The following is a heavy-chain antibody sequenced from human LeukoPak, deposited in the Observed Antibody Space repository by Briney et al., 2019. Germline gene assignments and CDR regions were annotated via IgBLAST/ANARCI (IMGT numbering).Heavy chain of an antibody. CDR1: GFTFDDYG. CDR2: INWNGGST. CDR3: TRAVTTRFWYYYYYMDV. D-gene: IGHD4-17*01. Sequence: GGSLRLSCAASGFTFDDYGMSWVRQAPGKGLEWVSGINWNGGSTGYADSVKGRFTISRDNAKNSLYLQMNSLRAEDTALYYCTRAVTTRFWYYYYYMDVWGKGDTFTVSS. V-gene: IGHV3-20*04. J-gene: IGHJ6*03.